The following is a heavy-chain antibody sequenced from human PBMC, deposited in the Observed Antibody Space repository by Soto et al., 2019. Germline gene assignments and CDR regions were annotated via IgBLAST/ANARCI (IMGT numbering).Heavy chain of an antibody. CDR3: AIRKRFLEWQNWFDP. CDR2: IYYSGST. D-gene: IGHD3-3*01. CDR1: GGSISSGGYY. V-gene: IGHV4-31*03. Sequence: SETLSLTSTVSGGSISSGGYYWSWIRQHPGKGLEWIGYIYYSGSTYYNPSLKSRVTISVDTSKNQFSLKLSSVTAADTAVYYCAIRKRFLEWQNWFDPWGQGTLVTVSS. J-gene: IGHJ5*02.